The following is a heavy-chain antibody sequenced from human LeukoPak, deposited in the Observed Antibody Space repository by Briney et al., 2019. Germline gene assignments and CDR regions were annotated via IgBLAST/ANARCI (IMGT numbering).Heavy chain of an antibody. CDR3: ARDRGYSGWYESLFLY. V-gene: IGHV4-61*02. CDR2: IYTSGST. D-gene: IGHD6-19*01. CDR1: GGSISSGSDY. Sequence: PSQTLSLTCTVSGGSISSGSDYWSWIRQPAGKGLEWIGRIYTSGSTNYNPSLKSRVTISVDTSKNQFSLKLSSVTAADTAVYYCARDRGYSGWYESLFLYWGQGTLVTVSS. J-gene: IGHJ4*02.